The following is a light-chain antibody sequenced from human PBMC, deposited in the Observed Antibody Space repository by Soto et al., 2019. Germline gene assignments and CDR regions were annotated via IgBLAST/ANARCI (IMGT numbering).Light chain of an antibody. CDR2: EVT. CDR3: CSFAGGYTFV. CDR1: SSDVGAYNY. J-gene: IGLJ1*01. Sequence: QSVLTQPPSASGSPGQSVTISCTGTSSDVGAYNYVSWYQQHPGKAPKLMIYEVTKRPSGVPDRFSGSKSGNTASLTISGLQAEDEADYYCCSFAGGYTFVFGSGTKVTVL. V-gene: IGLV2-8*01.